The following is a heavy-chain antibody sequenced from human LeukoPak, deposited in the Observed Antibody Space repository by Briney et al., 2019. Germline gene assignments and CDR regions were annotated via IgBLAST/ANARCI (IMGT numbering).Heavy chain of an antibody. V-gene: IGHV4-59*08. CDR3: ARGRVYCTGSRCSPSYFDY. CDR1: GGSISSYY. J-gene: IGHJ4*02. CDR2: IYYSGST. Sequence: SETLSLTCTVSGGSISSYYWSWIRQPPGKGLEWIGYIYYSGSTNYNPSLKSRVTISVDTSKNQFSLKLSSVTAADTAVFYCARGRVYCTGSRCSPSYFDYWGQGTLVTVSS. D-gene: IGHD2-8*02.